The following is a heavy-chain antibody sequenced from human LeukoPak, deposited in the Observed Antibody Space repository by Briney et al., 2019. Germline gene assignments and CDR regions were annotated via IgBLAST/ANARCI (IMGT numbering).Heavy chain of an antibody. J-gene: IGHJ6*02. CDR3: ARADTSLVNFYYFGMDV. Sequence: ASVKVSCKASGCTFTDYYIHWVRQAPGQGIEWLGWINPNSGDTNYAQKFQGRVTMTRDTSINTAYMELSRLRSGDTDVYYCARADTSLVNFYYFGMDVWGQGTTVTVSS. CDR1: GCTFTDYY. CDR2: INPNSGDT. V-gene: IGHV1-2*02. D-gene: IGHD5-18*01.